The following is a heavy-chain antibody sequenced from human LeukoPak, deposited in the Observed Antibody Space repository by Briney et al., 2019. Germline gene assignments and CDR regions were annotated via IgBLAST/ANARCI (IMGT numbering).Heavy chain of an antibody. CDR3: AKGHTTMVRGVIDY. V-gene: IGHV3-23*01. CDR2: ISGSGGST. D-gene: IGHD3-10*01. Sequence: GGSLRLSCAASGFTFSSYAMSWVRQAPGKGLEWVSAISGSGGSTYYADSVKGRFTISRDNSKNTLYPQVNSLRAEDTAVYYCAKGHTTMVRGVIDYWGQGTLVTVSS. CDR1: GFTFSSYA. J-gene: IGHJ4*02.